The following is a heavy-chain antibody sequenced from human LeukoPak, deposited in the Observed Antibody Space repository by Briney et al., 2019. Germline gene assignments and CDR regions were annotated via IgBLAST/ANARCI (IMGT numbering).Heavy chain of an antibody. CDR3: ARRDEAYDSIDY. Sequence: GGSLRLSCAPSGFTFSSFSMNWVRQAPGKGLEWVSFISSDISYTYYADSVKGRFTISRDHAKNSLYLQMNSLRAEHTAVYYCARRDEAYDSIDYWGQGTLVTVSS. CDR1: GFTFSSFS. CDR2: ISSDISYT. J-gene: IGHJ4*02. D-gene: IGHD3-3*01. V-gene: IGHV3-21*01.